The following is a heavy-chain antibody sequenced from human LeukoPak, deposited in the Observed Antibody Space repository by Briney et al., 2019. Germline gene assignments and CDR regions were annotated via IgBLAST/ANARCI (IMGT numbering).Heavy chain of an antibody. CDR1: GFTFSSYE. D-gene: IGHD3-10*01. J-gene: IGHJ4*02. CDR2: ISSSGSTK. CDR3: ARCWGE. V-gene: IGHV3-48*03. Sequence: LSGGSLRLSCAASGFTFSSYEMNWVRQGPGKGLEWVSYISSSGSTKYYADSVKGRFTISRDNAKKSLYLQMNSLRAEDTAVYYCARCWGEGGQGTVVTVSS.